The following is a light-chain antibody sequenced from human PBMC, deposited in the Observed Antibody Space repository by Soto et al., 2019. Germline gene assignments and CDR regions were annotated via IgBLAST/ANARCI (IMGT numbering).Light chain of an antibody. CDR2: NND. CDR3: EAWIDSLYGAL. V-gene: IGLV1-44*01. Sequence: QSALTQPPSASGTPGQRVTISCSGSSSNIGANPVNWYQQLPGTAPKLLINNNDQRPSGVPDRFSASKSGTSASLAISGLRSEDEADYYCEAWIDSLYGALFGGGTKLTVL. CDR1: SSNIGANP. J-gene: IGLJ2*01.